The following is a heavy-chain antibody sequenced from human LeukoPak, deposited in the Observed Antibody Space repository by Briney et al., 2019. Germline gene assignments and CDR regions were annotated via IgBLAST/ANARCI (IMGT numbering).Heavy chain of an antibody. V-gene: IGHV4-39*01. CDR2: IYYSGST. CDR1: GGSISSSSYY. D-gene: IGHD4-11*01. Sequence: SETLSLTCTVSGGSISSSSYYWGWIRQPPGKGLEWIGSIYYSGSTYYNPSLKSRVTISVDTSKNQFSLKLSPVTAADTAVYYCARCKLQYYFDYWGQGTLVTVSS. CDR3: ARCKLQYYFDY. J-gene: IGHJ4*02.